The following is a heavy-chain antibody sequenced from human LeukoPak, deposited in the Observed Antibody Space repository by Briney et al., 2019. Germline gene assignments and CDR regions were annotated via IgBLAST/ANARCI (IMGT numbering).Heavy chain of an antibody. D-gene: IGHD2-2*01. CDR1: GYTFTSYY. V-gene: IGHV1-46*01. CDR3: ATRSYQLPRYYYYYYGMDV. J-gene: IGHJ6*02. CDR2: INPSGGST. Sequence: ASVKVSCKASGYTFTSYYMHWVRQAPGQGLEWMGIINPSGGSTSYAQKFQGRVTMTRDTSTSTVYMELSSLRSEDTAVYYCATRSYQLPRYYYYYYGMDVWGQGTTVTVSS.